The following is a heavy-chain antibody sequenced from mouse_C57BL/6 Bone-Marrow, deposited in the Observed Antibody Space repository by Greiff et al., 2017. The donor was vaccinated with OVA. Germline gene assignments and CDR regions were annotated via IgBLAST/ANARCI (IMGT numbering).Heavy chain of an antibody. Sequence: VQLQESGAELARPGASVKLSCKASGYTFTSYGISWVKQRTGQGLEWIGEIYPRSGNTYYNEKFKGKATLTADKSSSTAYMQLSSLTSEDSAVYYCARSRAYYSFDYWGQGTTLTVSS. J-gene: IGHJ2*01. V-gene: IGHV1-81*01. CDR3: ARSRAYYSFDY. CDR1: GYTFTSYG. CDR2: IYPRSGNT. D-gene: IGHD3-3*01.